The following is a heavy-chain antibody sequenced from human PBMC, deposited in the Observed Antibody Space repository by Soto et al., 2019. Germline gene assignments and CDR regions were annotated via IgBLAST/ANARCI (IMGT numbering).Heavy chain of an antibody. CDR2: IYYSGST. Sequence: PSETLSLTCTVSGGSISNYYWSWIRQPPGTGLECIGYIYYSGSTNYNPSLKSRVTISIDTSKNQFSLKLSSVTAADTAVYYCARRICSGGACYDYYFDYWGQGTPVTVPS. V-gene: IGHV4-59*08. CDR3: ARRICSGGACYDYYFDY. J-gene: IGHJ4*02. CDR1: GGSISNYY. D-gene: IGHD2-15*01.